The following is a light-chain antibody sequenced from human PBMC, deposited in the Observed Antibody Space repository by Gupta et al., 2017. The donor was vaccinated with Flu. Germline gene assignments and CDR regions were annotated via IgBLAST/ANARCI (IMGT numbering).Light chain of an antibody. CDR3: QRNGGSVGT. J-gene: IGKJ1*01. V-gene: IGKV3-20*01. Sequence: IVLTQSPGTLSLSPGQRATLSCRVSQYISSRFLAWYQQKPGQTPRLLMYRAFNRATDIPDRCSGSVSGTDFTLTISRLEPEDFAVYYCQRNGGSVGTFGQGTKVEIK. CDR2: RAF. CDR1: QYISSRF.